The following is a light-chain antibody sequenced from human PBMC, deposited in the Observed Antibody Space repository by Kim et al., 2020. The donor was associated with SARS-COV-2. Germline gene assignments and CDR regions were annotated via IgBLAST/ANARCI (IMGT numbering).Light chain of an antibody. V-gene: IGLV2-8*01. Sequence: GQSLNISCTGTSSDVCNYTSVSWYQQHPDKAPKRMIYEVTKRPSGVPDRFSGSKSGNTASLTVSGLQAEDEAEYYCSSYAGSNNYVSGTGTKVTVL. J-gene: IGLJ1*01. CDR2: EVT. CDR1: SSDVCNYTS. CDR3: SSYAGSNNYV.